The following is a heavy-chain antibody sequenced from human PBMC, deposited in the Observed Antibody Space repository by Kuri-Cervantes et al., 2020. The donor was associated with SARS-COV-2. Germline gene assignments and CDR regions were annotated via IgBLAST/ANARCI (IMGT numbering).Heavy chain of an antibody. Sequence: ASVKVSCKASGYTFTSYYMHWVRQAPGQGLERMGIINPSGGSTSYAQKFQGRVTMTRDTSTSTVYMELSSLRSEDTAVYYCARSTAGYSSSWYTDYRGQGTLVTVSS. J-gene: IGHJ4*02. CDR2: INPSGGST. V-gene: IGHV1-46*03. CDR3: ARSTAGYSSSWYTDY. CDR1: GYTFTSYY. D-gene: IGHD6-13*01.